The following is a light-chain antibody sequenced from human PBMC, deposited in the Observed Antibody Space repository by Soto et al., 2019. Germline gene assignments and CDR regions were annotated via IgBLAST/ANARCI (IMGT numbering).Light chain of an antibody. J-gene: IGKJ1*01. V-gene: IGKV1-17*01. CDR2: AAS. Sequence: DIQMTQSPSTLSGSVGARVTITCRASQTISSWLAWYQQKPAKAPKRLIYAASSLQSGVPSRFSGSGSGTEFTLTISSLQPEDSATYFCLQHNTYPRTFGQGTKVDIK. CDR1: QTISSW. CDR3: LQHNTYPRT.